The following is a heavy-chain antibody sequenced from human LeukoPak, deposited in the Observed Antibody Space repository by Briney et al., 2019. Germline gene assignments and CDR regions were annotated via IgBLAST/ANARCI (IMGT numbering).Heavy chain of an antibody. CDR3: ASVPFWSGTSEFDP. V-gene: IGHV3-48*01. CDR2: ISSSSSTI. J-gene: IGHJ5*02. D-gene: IGHD3-3*01. Sequence: GGSLRLSCAASGFTFSSYSMNWVRQAAGKGLEWVSYISSSSSTIYYADSVKGRFTIYRDNAKNSLYLQMNSLRAEDTAVYYCASVPFWSGTSEFDPWGQGTLVTVSS. CDR1: GFTFSSYS.